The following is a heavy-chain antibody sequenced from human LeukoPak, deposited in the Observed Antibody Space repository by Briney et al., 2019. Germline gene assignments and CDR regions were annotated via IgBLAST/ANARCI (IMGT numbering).Heavy chain of an antibody. CDR3: ARDVGATPGYFDY. J-gene: IGHJ4*02. V-gene: IGHV4-59*01. CDR1: GVSISSYY. D-gene: IGHD1-26*01. CDR2: FSYTGST. Sequence: SETLSLTCTVSGVSISSYYWSWIRQPPGKALEWIGYFSYTGSTNYNPSLKSRVTISVDTSKNQFSLKLSSVTAADTAVYYCARDVGATPGYFDYWGQGTLVTVSS.